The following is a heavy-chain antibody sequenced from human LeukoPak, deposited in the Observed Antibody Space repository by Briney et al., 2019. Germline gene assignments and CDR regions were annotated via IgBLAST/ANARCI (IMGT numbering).Heavy chain of an antibody. CDR1: GFTFSSYA. CDR3: AKDTYYDSSGYYSY. V-gene: IGHV3-23*01. CDR2: ISGSGGST. J-gene: IGHJ4*02. D-gene: IGHD3-22*01. Sequence: PGGSLRLSCAASGFTFSSYAMSWVRQAPGKGLEWVSAISGSGGSTYYADSVKGRFTISRDNSKNRLYLQMNSLRAEDTAVYYCAKDTYYDSSGYYSYWGQGTLVTVSS.